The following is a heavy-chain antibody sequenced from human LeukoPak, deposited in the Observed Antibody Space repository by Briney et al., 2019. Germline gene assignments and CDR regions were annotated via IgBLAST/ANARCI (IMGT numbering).Heavy chain of an antibody. D-gene: IGHD2-2*02. J-gene: IGHJ6*03. V-gene: IGHV3-9*01. CDR2: ISWNSGNI. Sequence: GRSLRLFCAASGFTFDDYAMHWVRQAPGKGLEWVSGISWNSGNIGYADSVKGRFTISRDNAKNSLYLQMNSLRAEDTALYYCAKDTVDCSSTSCYTVFYYYYYMDVWGKGTTVTVSS. CDR1: GFTFDDYA. CDR3: AKDTVDCSSTSCYTVFYYYYYMDV.